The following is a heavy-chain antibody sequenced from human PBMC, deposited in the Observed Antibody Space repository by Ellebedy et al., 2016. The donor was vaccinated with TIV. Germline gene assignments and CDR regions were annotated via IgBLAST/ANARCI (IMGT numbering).Heavy chain of an antibody. CDR2: IYPRDSDT. Sequence: GGSLRLSCKTSGYTFTNYWIAWVRQRPGKGLEWKGFIYPRDSDTRYSPSSQGQVTISADKSINTVYLQWRSLQASDTAVYYCARMVYGSGWDGYFDPWGQGTLVTVSS. CDR3: ARMVYGSGWDGYFDP. D-gene: IGHD6-19*01. V-gene: IGHV5-51*01. J-gene: IGHJ5*02. CDR1: GYTFTNYW.